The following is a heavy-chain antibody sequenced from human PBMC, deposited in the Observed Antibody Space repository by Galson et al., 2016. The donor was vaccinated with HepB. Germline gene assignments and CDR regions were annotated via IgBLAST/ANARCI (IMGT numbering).Heavy chain of an antibody. CDR3: AREISGSAFDY. CDR2: ISYDGSTT. D-gene: IGHD1-26*01. Sequence: SLRLSCAASGFSFSRYAMHWVRQAPGKGLEWVTYISYDGSTTYYRDSVKGRFTTSRDNSENTLYLQMNSLRTEDTGLYYCAREISGSAFDYWGQGTLVTVSS. CDR1: GFSFSRYA. J-gene: IGHJ4*02. V-gene: IGHV3-30*04.